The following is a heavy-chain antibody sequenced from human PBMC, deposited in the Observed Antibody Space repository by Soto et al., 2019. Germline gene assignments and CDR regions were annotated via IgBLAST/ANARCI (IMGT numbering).Heavy chain of an antibody. Sequence: SETLSLTCAVYGGSFSGYYWSWIRQPPGKGLEWIGEINHSGSTNYNPSLKSRVTISVDTSKNQFSLKLSSVTAADTAVYYCARGQDDYIWGSYRFANWFDPWGQGTLVTVSS. J-gene: IGHJ5*02. V-gene: IGHV4-34*01. CDR1: GGSFSGYY. D-gene: IGHD3-16*02. CDR2: INHSGST. CDR3: ARGQDDYIWGSYRFANWFDP.